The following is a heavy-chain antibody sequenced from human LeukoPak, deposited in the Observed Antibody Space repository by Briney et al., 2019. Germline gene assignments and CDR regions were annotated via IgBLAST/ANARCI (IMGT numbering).Heavy chain of an antibody. CDR1: GYTFTSYD. CDR2: MNPNSGNT. D-gene: IGHD5-18*01. V-gene: IGHV1-8*01. CDR3: AKDPNRYSYGSFHVDSGY. J-gene: IGHJ4*02. Sequence: ASVKVSCKASGYTFTSYDINWVRQATGQGLEWMGWMNPNSGNTGYAQKFQGRVTMTRNTSISTAYMELSSLRSEDTAVYYCAKDPNRYSYGSFHVDSGYWGQGTLVTVSS.